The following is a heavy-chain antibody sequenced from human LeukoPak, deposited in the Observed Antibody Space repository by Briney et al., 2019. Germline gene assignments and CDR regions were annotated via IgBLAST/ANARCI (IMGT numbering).Heavy chain of an antibody. CDR3: ARSRGSSGSYPFGY. Sequence: GGSLRLSCAASGFTFSSYSMNWVRQAPGKGLEWVSYISSSSSTIYYAGSVKGRFTTSRDNAKNSLFLQMNSLRAEDTAVYYCARSRGSSGSYPFGYWGQGTLVTVSS. J-gene: IGHJ4*02. D-gene: IGHD1-26*01. CDR1: GFTFSSYS. CDR2: ISSSSSTI. V-gene: IGHV3-48*01.